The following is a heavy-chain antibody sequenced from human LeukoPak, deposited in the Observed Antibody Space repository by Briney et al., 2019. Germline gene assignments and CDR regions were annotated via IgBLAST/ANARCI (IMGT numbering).Heavy chain of an antibody. D-gene: IGHD1-1*01. J-gene: IGHJ4*02. CDR3: ARELRRDKY. Sequence: ASVKVSCKASGYTLSSYDINWVRQATGQGLEWMGYMNPGSGNTGYAQNFQGRVILTVNTSITTAYMELSSLRPEDTAVYYCARELRRDKYWGQGTLVTVSS. V-gene: IGHV1-8*01. CDR1: GYTLSSYD. CDR2: MNPGSGNT.